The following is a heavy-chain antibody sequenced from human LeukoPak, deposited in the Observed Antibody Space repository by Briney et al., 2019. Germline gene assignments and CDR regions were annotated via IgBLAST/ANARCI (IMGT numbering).Heavy chain of an antibody. V-gene: IGHV3-53*04. CDR2: IYRCGST. J-gene: IGHJ3*02. CDR3: ARGGSSGNDYSSFDI. CDR1: GFTLSIYF. D-gene: IGHD5-12*01. Sequence: PGGSLRLSCAASGFTLSIYFMRWVRDAPGKGLEWFSVIYRCGSTLYPVSLKGRFPISRHNYKNKLHLQVNSLRAEDTAVYFCARGGSSGNDYSSFDICGEGTM.